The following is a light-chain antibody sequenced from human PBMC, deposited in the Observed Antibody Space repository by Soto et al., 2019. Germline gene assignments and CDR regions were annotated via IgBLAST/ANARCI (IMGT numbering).Light chain of an antibody. Sequence: QSVLTQPPSVSGAPGQRVTISCTGSSSNIGAGYDVHWYQQRPGTAPKLLIFGNINRPSGVPDRFSGSKSGTSASLAITGLQAEDEGDYYCGTWDSSLSAGVFGGGTQLTVL. V-gene: IGLV1-40*01. CDR1: SSNIGAGYD. CDR2: GNI. CDR3: GTWDSSLSAGV. J-gene: IGLJ2*01.